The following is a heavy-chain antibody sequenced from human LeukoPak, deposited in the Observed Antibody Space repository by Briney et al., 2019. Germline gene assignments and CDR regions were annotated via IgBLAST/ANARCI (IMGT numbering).Heavy chain of an antibody. CDR1: GYTFTGYY. V-gene: IGHV1-2*02. D-gene: IGHD3-22*01. CDR2: INPNSGGT. CDR3: ATGGIDYYDSSGLLGMDV. Sequence: ASVKVSCKASGYTFTGYYMHWVRQAPGQGLEWMGWINPNSGGTNYSQKFQGRVTITRDTSASTAYMELSSLRSEDTAVYYCATGGIDYYDSSGLLGMDVWGQGTTVTVSS. J-gene: IGHJ6*02.